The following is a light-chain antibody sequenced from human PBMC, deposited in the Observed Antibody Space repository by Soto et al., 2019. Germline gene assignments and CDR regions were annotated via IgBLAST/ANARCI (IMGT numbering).Light chain of an antibody. Sequence: QSALTQPPSVSGDPGQRITISCTGSSSNIGAGYDVHWYQQLPGTAPKLLIYGNNNRPSGVPDRFSGSKSGTSPSLAITGLQAEDEADYYCQSYDISLSTWVFGTGTKVTVL. CDR3: QSYDISLSTWV. V-gene: IGLV1-40*01. J-gene: IGLJ1*01. CDR2: GNN. CDR1: SSNIGAGYD.